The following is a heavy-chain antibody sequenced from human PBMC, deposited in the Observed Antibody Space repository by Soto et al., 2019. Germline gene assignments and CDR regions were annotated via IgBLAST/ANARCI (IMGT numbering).Heavy chain of an antibody. CDR3: AGGPGRTGYSSSWYMEYYYGMDV. CDR2: INPNSGGT. V-gene: IGHV1-2*04. D-gene: IGHD6-13*01. CDR1: GYTFTGYY. Sequence: QVQLVQSGAEVKKPGASVKVSCKASGYTFTGYYMHWVRQAPGQGLEWMGWINPNSGGTNYAQKFQGWVTMTRDTSISTAYMELSRLRSDDTAVYYCAGGPGRTGYSSSWYMEYYYGMDVWGQGTTVTVSS. J-gene: IGHJ6*02.